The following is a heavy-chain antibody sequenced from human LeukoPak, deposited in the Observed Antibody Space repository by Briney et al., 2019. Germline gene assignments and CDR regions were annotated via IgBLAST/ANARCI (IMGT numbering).Heavy chain of an antibody. CDR3: AKDVWRAAAGTLSFDY. D-gene: IGHD6-13*01. J-gene: IGHJ4*02. Sequence: GGSLRLSCAASGFTFDDYAMHWVRHAPGKGLEWVSGISWNSGSIGYADSVKGRFTISRDNAKNSLYLQMNSLRAEDTALYYCAKDVWRAAAGTLSFDYWGQGTLVTVSS. V-gene: IGHV3-9*01. CDR2: ISWNSGSI. CDR1: GFTFDDYA.